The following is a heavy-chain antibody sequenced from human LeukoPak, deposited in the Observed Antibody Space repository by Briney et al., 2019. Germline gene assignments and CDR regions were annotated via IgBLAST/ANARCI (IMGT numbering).Heavy chain of an antibody. V-gene: IGHV4-59*01. Sequence: SETLSLTCTVSGGSISSYYLSWIRQPPGKGLEWIGYIYHSGSTNYNPSLKSRVTISVDPSKNQFSLKLSSVTAADTAVYYCARDPNWVFDLWGRGTLVTVSS. CDR2: IYHSGST. CDR3: ARDPNWVFDL. D-gene: IGHD1-1*01. CDR1: GGSISSYY. J-gene: IGHJ2*01.